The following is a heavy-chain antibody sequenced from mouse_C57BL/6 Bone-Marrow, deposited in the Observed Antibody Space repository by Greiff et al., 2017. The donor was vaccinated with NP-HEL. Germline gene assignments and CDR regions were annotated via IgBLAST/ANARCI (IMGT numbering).Heavy chain of an antibody. CDR2: IYPGDGDT. Sequence: QVQLQQSGPELVKPGASVKISCKASGYAFSSSWMNWVKQRPGKGLEWIGRIYPGDGDTNYNGKFKGKATLTADKSSSTAYMQLSSLTSEDSAVYFCAVTNYYGSSYAMDYWGQGTSVTVSS. J-gene: IGHJ4*01. V-gene: IGHV1-82*01. D-gene: IGHD1-1*01. CDR1: GYAFSSSW. CDR3: AVTNYYGSSYAMDY.